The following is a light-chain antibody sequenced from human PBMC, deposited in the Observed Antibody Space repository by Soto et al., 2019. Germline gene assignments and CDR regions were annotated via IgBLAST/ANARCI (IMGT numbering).Light chain of an antibody. CDR1: QSVSSSY. CDR2: GAS. Sequence: EIVLTQSPGTLSLSPGERATLSCRASQSVSSSYLAWYQQKPGQAPRLLIYGASSRATGIPDRFSGRGSGTDFTLTISRLEPEDFAVYYCQQYDSSPLFTFGPGTKVDMK. J-gene: IGKJ3*01. CDR3: QQYDSSPLFT. V-gene: IGKV3-20*01.